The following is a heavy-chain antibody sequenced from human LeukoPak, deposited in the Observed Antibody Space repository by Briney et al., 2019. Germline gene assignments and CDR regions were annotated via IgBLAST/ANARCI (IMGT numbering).Heavy chain of an antibody. Sequence: GGSLRLSCAASGFTFSSYGMNWVRQAPGQGLEWVAYISSTGNTVHYAGSVKGRFTISRDNAKNSLYLQMNRLRAEDTAVYYCTKETPQMDVWGKGTTVTVSS. CDR3: TKETPQMDV. D-gene: IGHD2-15*01. J-gene: IGHJ6*04. CDR1: GFTFSSYG. CDR2: ISSTGNTV. V-gene: IGHV3-48*03.